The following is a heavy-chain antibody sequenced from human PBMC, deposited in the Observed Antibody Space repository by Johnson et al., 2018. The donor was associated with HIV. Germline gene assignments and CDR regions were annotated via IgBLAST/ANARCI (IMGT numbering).Heavy chain of an antibody. Sequence: QVQLVESGGGVVQPGRPPRLSCAASAFTFRSYSMHWVRPAPGKGLEWVAVISYDGSNKYYAASVKRLFPISRDNSKNTLYLQMNSLRAEDTAVYYFARVKWLILDAFDIWGQGTMVTVSS. D-gene: IGHD6-19*01. CDR3: ARVKWLILDAFDI. V-gene: IGHV3-30-3*01. J-gene: IGHJ3*02. CDR2: ISYDGSNK. CDR1: AFTFRSYS.